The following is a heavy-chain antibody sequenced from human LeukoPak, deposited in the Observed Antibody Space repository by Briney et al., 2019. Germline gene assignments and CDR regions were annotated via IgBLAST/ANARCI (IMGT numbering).Heavy chain of an antibody. CDR1: GGSISSSNW. Sequence: PSETLSLTCAVSGGSISSSNWWSWVRQPPGKGLEWIGEIYHSGSTNYNPSLKSRVTISVDKSKNQFSLKLSSVTAADTAVYYCARYLSGGSCYFDYWGQGTLVTVSS. V-gene: IGHV4-4*02. CDR2: IYHSGST. D-gene: IGHD2-15*01. J-gene: IGHJ4*02. CDR3: ARYLSGGSCYFDY.